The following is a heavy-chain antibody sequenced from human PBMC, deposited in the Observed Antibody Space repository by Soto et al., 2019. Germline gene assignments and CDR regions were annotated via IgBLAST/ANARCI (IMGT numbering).Heavy chain of an antibody. Sequence: EVQLLESGGGLVQPGGSLRLSRAASGFTFSSYSMSWVRQDPGKGLEWVPAISGSGGRTYYADSVKGKFTLYRDNTKNTLYLQMNSLRAEDTAVYYCAKDVGESSSWYVSIGWYYFDYWGQGTLVTVSS. J-gene: IGHJ4*02. V-gene: IGHV3-23*01. D-gene: IGHD6-13*01. CDR1: GFTFSSYS. CDR2: ISGSGGRT. CDR3: AKDVGESSSWYVSIGWYYFDY.